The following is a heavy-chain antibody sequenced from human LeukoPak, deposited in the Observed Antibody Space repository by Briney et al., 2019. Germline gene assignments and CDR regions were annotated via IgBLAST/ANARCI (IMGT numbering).Heavy chain of an antibody. CDR3: AREQGQVPGPLVVAGTYYFDY. J-gene: IGHJ4*02. D-gene: IGHD2-15*01. CDR1: GYTFTSIH. V-gene: IGHV1-46*01. Sequence: GASVKVSCKASGYTFTSIHIHWVRQAPGQGLEWMGIINPSGRSTNYAHKFQGRVTMTSDTSTSTVYMELSGLRSEDTAMYYCAREQGQVPGPLVVAGTYYFDYWGQGTLVTVSS. CDR2: INPSGRST.